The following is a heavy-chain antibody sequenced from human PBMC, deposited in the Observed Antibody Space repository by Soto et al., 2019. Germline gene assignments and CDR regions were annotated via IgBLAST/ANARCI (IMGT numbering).Heavy chain of an antibody. CDR1: GGSISSGGYY. CDR3: ASSSKSDYYGSGSYIY. V-gene: IGHV4-31*03. Sequence: QVQLQESGPGLVKPSQILSLTCTVSGGSISSGGYYWSWIRQHPGKGLEWIGYIYYSGSTYYNPSLKSRVTISVDTSKNQFSLKLSSVTAADTAVYYCASSSKSDYYGSGSYIYWGQGTLVTVSS. D-gene: IGHD3-10*01. CDR2: IYYSGST. J-gene: IGHJ4*02.